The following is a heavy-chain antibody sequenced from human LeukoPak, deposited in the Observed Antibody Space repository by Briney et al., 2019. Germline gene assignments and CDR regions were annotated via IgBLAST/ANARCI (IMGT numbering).Heavy chain of an antibody. J-gene: IGHJ6*02. CDR3: ACERLYYYDSSGYYGMDV. Sequence: GGSLRLSCAASGFTFSSYAMSWVRQAPGKGLEWVSAISGSGGSTYYADSVKGRFTISRDNSKNTLYPQMNSLRAEDTAVYYCACERLYYYDSSGYYGMDVWGQGTTVTASS. CDR1: GFTFSSYA. CDR2: ISGSGGST. D-gene: IGHD3-22*01. V-gene: IGHV3-23*01.